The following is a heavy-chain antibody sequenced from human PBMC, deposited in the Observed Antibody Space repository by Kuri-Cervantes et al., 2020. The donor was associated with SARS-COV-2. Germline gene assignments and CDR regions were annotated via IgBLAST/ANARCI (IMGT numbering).Heavy chain of an antibody. CDR2: IWYDGSNK. V-gene: IGHV3-33*01. CDR3: ARGSFASSSWQDWYFDL. D-gene: IGHD6-13*01. Sequence: GESLKISCSASGFTLSSYGMHWVRQAPGKGLEWVAVIWYDGSNKYYADSVKGRFTISRDNSKNTLYLQMNSLRAEDTAVYYCARGSFASSSWQDWYFDLWGRGTLVTVSS. CDR1: GFTLSSYG. J-gene: IGHJ2*01.